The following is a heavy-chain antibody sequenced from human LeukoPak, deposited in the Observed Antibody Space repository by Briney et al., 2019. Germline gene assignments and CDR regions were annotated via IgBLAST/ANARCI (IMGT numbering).Heavy chain of an antibody. V-gene: IGHV3-7*01. D-gene: IGHD2-15*01. Sequence: PGGSLSLSCAASGFTFSSYRMSWVRQAPGKGLEWVANIKQDGSEKYYVDSVKGRFTISRDNAKNSLYLQMNSLRAEDTAVYYCARENHDIVVVVAATQIYYYYYMDVWGKGTTVTISS. CDR1: GFTFSSYR. J-gene: IGHJ6*03. CDR2: IKQDGSEK. CDR3: ARENHDIVVVVAATQIYYYYYMDV.